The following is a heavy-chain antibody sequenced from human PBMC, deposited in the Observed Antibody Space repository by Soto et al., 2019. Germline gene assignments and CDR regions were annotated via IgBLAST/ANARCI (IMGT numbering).Heavy chain of an antibody. Sequence: WWSLRLSCYASVFTRSGFAMHWFRQAPGQGLEWVAVISNDGTNQYYSESVKGRFTISRDNSKNTLYLQMNNLRAEDTAVYYCAKAYYYDSSGYYDNYYAMDVWGQGTTVTVSS. CDR3: AKAYYYDSSGYYDNYYAMDV. D-gene: IGHD3-22*01. CDR2: ISNDGTNQ. V-gene: IGHV3-30*18. CDR1: VFTRSGFA. J-gene: IGHJ6*02.